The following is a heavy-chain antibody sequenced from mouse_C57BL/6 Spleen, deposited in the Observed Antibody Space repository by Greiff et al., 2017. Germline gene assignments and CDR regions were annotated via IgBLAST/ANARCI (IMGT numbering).Heavy chain of an antibody. D-gene: IGHD3-3*01. Sequence: QVQLQQSGAELVRPGASVTLSCKASGYTFTDYEMHWVKQTPVHGLEWIGAIDPETGGTAYNQKFKGKAILTADKSSSTAYMELRSLTSEDSAVYYCTREGCDYFDYWGQGTTRTVSS. CDR1: GYTFTDYE. CDR3: TREGCDYFDY. J-gene: IGHJ2*01. CDR2: IDPETGGT. V-gene: IGHV1-15*01.